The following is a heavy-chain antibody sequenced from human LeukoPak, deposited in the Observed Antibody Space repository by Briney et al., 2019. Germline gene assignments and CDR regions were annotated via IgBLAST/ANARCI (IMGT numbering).Heavy chain of an antibody. CDR1: GFTFSSYA. J-gene: IGHJ5*02. V-gene: IGHV3-23*01. D-gene: IGHD2-15*01. CDR2: ISGSGGST. CDR3: GKDVQGPGWNWVDP. Sequence: GGSLRLSCAPSGFTFSSYAMGWVRQAPGKGLEWVSVISGSGGSTYHADSVKGRFAISRDDSKNTLYLQMNSLRADDTAVYYCGKDVQGPGWNWVDPWGQGTLVTVSS.